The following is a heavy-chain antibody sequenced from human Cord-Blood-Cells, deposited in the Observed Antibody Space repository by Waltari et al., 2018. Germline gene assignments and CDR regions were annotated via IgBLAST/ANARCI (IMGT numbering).Heavy chain of an antibody. CDR3: VGAAAYYFDY. V-gene: IGHV4-34*01. J-gene: IGHJ4*02. CDR1: GGSFSGYY. Sequence: QVQLQQWGAGLLKPSEPLSLTCAVYGGSFSGYYWSWIRQPPGKGLEWIGEINHSGSTNYNPSLKSRVTISVDTSKNQFSLKLSSVTAADTAVYYCVGAAAYYFDYWGQGTLVTVSS. D-gene: IGHD6-13*01. CDR2: INHSGST.